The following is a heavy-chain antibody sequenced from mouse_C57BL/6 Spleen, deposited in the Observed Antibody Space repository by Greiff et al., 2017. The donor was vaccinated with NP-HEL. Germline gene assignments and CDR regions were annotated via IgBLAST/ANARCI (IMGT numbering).Heavy chain of an antibody. D-gene: IGHD1-1*01. CDR3: ARYGPYYFDY. CDR1: GYTFTDHT. CDR2: IYPRDGGT. Sequence: VMLVESDAELVKPGASVKISCKVSGYTFTDHTVHWMKQRPEQGLEWIGYIYPRDGGTKYNEKFKGKATLTADKSSSTAYMQLNSLTSEDSAVYFCARYGPYYFDYWGQGTTLTVSS. J-gene: IGHJ2*01. V-gene: IGHV1-78*01.